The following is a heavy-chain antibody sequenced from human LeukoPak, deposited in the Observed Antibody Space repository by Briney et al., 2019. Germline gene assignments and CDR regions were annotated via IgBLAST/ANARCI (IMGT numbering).Heavy chain of an antibody. CDR2: ISSNGGST. Sequence: PGGSPRLSCSASRFTFSNYAIHWVRQAPGKGLEYVLGISSNGGSTYYAESVKGRFITSRDNSKNMLYLQMSSLRAEDTAVYYCVKDSSGSYYIGAFYIWGQGTMVTV. CDR1: RFTFSNYA. J-gene: IGHJ3*02. V-gene: IGHV3-64D*09. CDR3: VKDSSGSYYIGAFYI. D-gene: IGHD1-26*01.